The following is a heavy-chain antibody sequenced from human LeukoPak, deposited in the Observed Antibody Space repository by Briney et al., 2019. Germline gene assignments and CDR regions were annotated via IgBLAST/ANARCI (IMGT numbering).Heavy chain of an antibody. V-gene: IGHV1-2*02. D-gene: IGHD3-22*01. CDR1: GYTFTGYY. CDR3: ARRNRIYDSSGYGMVYYFDY. CDR2: INPNSGGT. J-gene: IGHJ4*02. Sequence: ASVKVSCMASGYTFTGYYMHWVRQAPGQGLEWMGWINPNSGGTNYAQKFQGRVTMTRDTSISTAYMELSRLRSDDTAVYYCARRNRIYDSSGYGMVYYFDYWGQGTLVTVSS.